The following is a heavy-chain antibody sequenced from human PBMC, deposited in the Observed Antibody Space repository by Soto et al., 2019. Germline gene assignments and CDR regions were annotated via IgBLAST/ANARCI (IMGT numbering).Heavy chain of an antibody. D-gene: IGHD4-17*01. CDR2: IWYDGSNK. V-gene: IGHV3-33*01. CDR1: GFTFSSYG. J-gene: IGHJ4*02. CDR3: ARDPRATVTYIDY. Sequence: GGSLSLSCAASGFTFSSYGMHWVRQAPGKGLEWVAVIWYDGSNKYYADSVKGRFTISRDNSKNTLYLQMNSLRAEDTAVYYCARDPRATVTYIDYWGQGTLVTVSS.